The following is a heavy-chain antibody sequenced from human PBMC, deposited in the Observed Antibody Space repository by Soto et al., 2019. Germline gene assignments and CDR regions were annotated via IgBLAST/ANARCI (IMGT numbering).Heavy chain of an antibody. CDR2: IYYSGSA. CDR1: GGSISSGGYY. V-gene: IGHV4-31*03. CDR3: ARTQTHYDNLIGYYNDAYDI. J-gene: IGHJ3*02. Sequence: SETLSLTCTVSGGSISSGGYYWSWIRQHPGKGLEWIGYIYYSGSAYYNPSLKSRVTISVDTSKNQFSLKLSSVTAADTAVYYRARTQTHYDNLIGYYNDAYDICGQGTMVT. D-gene: IGHD3-9*01.